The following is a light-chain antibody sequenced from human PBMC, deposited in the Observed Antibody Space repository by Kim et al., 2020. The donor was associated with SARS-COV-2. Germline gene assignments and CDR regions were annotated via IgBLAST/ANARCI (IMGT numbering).Light chain of an antibody. CDR1: QRFSTH. Sequence: ASVGDRVTITCRASQRFSTHLNWYQHKPGRAPMLLIYAASSLQSGVPSRFRGSVSGTDFTFTISSLQPEDFATYYCQQSYSLPFTFGQGTRLEIK. CDR2: AAS. CDR3: QQSYSLPFT. V-gene: IGKV1-39*01. J-gene: IGKJ5*01.